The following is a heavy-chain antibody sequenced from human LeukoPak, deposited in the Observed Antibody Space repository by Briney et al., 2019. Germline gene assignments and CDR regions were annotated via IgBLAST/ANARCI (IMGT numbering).Heavy chain of an antibody. CDR1: DYTFTSYG. V-gene: IGHV1-18*01. D-gene: IGHD1-26*01. CDR2: VSVFNGNT. CDR3: ARAREAGSLDY. J-gene: IGHJ4*02. Sequence: ASVKVSCKASDYTFTSYGISWVRQAPGQGLEWMGWVSVFNGNTNYAQKVQGRVTMTTDTSTSTAYMELRSLRSDDTAVYYCARAREAGSLDYWGQGTLATVSS.